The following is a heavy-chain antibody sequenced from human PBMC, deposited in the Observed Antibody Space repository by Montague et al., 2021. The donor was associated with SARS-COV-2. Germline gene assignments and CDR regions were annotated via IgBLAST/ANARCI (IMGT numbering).Heavy chain of an antibody. D-gene: IGHD3-3*01. CDR1: GGSISSSNW. J-gene: IGHJ3*02. CDR2: IYHSGST. Sequence: SETLSLTCAVSGGSISSSNWWSWVRQPPGKGLEWVGEIYHSGSTNYNPSLKSRVTISVDKSKNQFSLKLSSVTAADTAVYYCARGYSCNTIFGVVSYDAFDIWGQGTMVTVSS. CDR3: ARGYSCNTIFGVVSYDAFDI. V-gene: IGHV4-4*02.